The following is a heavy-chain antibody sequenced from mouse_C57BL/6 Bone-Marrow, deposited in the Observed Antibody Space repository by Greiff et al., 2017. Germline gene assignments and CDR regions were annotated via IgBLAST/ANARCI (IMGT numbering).Heavy chain of an antibody. CDR1: GFSLTSYG. CDR2: IWGGGGT. J-gene: IGHJ4*01. CDR3: AKRFDGYYARDY. V-gene: IGHV2-9*01. Sequence: VQLQESGPGLVAPSQCLSITCTVSGFSLTSYGVDWVRQPPGQGLEWLGVIWGGGGTNYNYAPMSSLSISKDNSKSQVLLKMNSLQTDDTAMYYSAKRFDGYYARDYWGQGTSVTVSS. D-gene: IGHD2-3*01.